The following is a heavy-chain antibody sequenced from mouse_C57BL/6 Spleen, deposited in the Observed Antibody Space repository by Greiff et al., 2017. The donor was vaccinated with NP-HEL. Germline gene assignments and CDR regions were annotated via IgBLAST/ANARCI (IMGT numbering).Heavy chain of an antibody. J-gene: IGHJ1*03. Sequence: EVQLVESGPELVKPGDSVKISCKASGYSFTGYFMNWVMQSHGKSLEWIGRINPYNGDTFYNQKFKGKATLTVDKSSSTAHMELRSLTSEDSAVYYCARSTMVTTDWYFDVWGTGTTVTVSS. CDR3: ARSTMVTTDWYFDV. V-gene: IGHV1-20*01. CDR2: INPYNGDT. D-gene: IGHD2-2*01. CDR1: GYSFTGYF.